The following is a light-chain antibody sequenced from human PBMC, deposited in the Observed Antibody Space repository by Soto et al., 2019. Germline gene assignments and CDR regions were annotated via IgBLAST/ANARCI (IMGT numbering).Light chain of an antibody. CDR1: QSVLYNSNNKNY. CDR2: WAS. J-gene: IGKJ4*01. Sequence: DIVMTQAPDSLAVSLGERATINCKSSQSVLYNSNNKNYLAWYQQKPGQPPRLLIYWASTRESGVPDRFSGSGSGREFTLTISSLQAEDVAVYYCQQYYSTLTFGGGTKVEIK. V-gene: IGKV4-1*01. CDR3: QQYYSTLT.